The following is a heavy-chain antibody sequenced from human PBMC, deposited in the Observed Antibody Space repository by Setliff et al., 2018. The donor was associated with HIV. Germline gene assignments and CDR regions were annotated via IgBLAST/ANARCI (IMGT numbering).Heavy chain of an antibody. CDR1: GFTFRDYS. Sequence: GGSLRLSCTASGFTFRDYSMNWVRQAPGKGLEWVSYLGKSNSRMTYAGSVKGRFTISGDNAKNTLYLQMNSLTSEDTAVYYCAKDRDCSGGSCYSEDFDYWGQGTLVTVS. V-gene: IGHV3-48*01. CDR3: AKDRDCSGGSCYSEDFDY. CDR2: LGKSNSRM. D-gene: IGHD2-15*01. J-gene: IGHJ4*02.